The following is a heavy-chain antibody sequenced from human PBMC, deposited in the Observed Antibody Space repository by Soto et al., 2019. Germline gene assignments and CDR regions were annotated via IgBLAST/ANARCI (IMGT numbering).Heavy chain of an antibody. CDR2: IYYSGST. D-gene: IGHD3-10*01. Sequence: QVQLQESGPGLVKPSETLSLTCTVSGGSISSYYWSWIRQPPGKGLEWIGYIYYSGSTNYNPSLKSRVTISVDTSKNQFSLKLSSVTAADTAVYYCARDMVSMGPHDAFDIWGQGTMVTVSS. V-gene: IGHV4-59*01. CDR1: GGSISSYY. J-gene: IGHJ3*02. CDR3: ARDMVSMGPHDAFDI.